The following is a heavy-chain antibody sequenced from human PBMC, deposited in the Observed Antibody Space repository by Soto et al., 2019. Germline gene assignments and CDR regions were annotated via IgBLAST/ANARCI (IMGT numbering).Heavy chain of an antibody. CDR2: ISGSTGYT. J-gene: IGHJ4*02. D-gene: IGHD1-20*01. CDR3: AKYGSNNDFDY. V-gene: IGHV3-11*06. Sequence: GSLRLSCAASGFTFSDYFMSWVRQAPGKGLEWVSYISGSTGYTHYADSVKGRFTISRDNAKSSLYLQMNSLRAEDTAVYYCAKYGSNNDFDYWGQGTLVTVSS. CDR1: GFTFSDYF.